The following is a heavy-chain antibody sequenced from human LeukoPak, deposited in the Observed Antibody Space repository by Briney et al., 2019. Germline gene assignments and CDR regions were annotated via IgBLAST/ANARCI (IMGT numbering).Heavy chain of an antibody. CDR3: ARDGRGCSTSCPIDY. D-gene: IGHD2-2*01. J-gene: IGHJ4*02. V-gene: IGHV3-7*01. CDR2: IKQDGSEK. CDR1: GFTFSSYW. Sequence: GGSLRLSCAASGFTFSSYWMSWVRQAPGKGLEWVANIKQDGSEKYYVDSVKGRFTISRDNAKNSLYLQMNSLRAEDTAVYYCARDGRGCSTSCPIDYWGQGTLVTVSS.